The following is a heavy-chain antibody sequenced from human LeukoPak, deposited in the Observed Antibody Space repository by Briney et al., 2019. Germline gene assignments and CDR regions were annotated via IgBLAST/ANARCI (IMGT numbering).Heavy chain of an antibody. D-gene: IGHD6-13*01. Sequence: GESLKISCKGSGYSFTSYWIGWVRQMPGKGLEWMGIIYPGDSDTRYSPSFQGQVTIPADKSISTAYLQWSSLKASDTAMYYCARQTSSWYVHYYYYMDVWGKGTTVTVSS. CDR1: GYSFTSYW. CDR2: IYPGDSDT. CDR3: ARQTSSWYVHYYYYMDV. J-gene: IGHJ6*03. V-gene: IGHV5-51*01.